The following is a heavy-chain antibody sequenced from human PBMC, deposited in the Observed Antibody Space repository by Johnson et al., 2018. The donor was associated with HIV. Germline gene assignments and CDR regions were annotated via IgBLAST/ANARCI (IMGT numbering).Heavy chain of an antibody. Sequence: VQLVESGGGLVQPGGSLRLSCAASGFTFSSYWMHWVRQAPGKGLVWVSRINSDGSSTSYADSVKGRFTISRDNAKNTLYLHMNSLRAEDTAVYYCARDRPYFYGDYSAFDIWGQGTMVTVSS. CDR1: GFTFSSYW. J-gene: IGHJ3*02. D-gene: IGHD4-17*01. V-gene: IGHV3-74*01. CDR2: INSDGSST. CDR3: ARDRPYFYGDYSAFDI.